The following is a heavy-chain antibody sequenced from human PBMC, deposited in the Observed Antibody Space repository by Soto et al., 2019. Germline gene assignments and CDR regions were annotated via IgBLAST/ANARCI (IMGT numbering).Heavy chain of an antibody. V-gene: IGHV3-30*09. CDR2: ISYDGSSK. CDR1: GSTFSSYA. J-gene: IGHJ6*02. Sequence: QVQLVESGGGVVQPGRSLRLSCAASGSTFSSYAMHWVRQAPGQGLEWLAVISYDGSSKFYADSVKGRLAISRDNSKSTLYLQVDSLRSEDTAVYCCARSGSGNYYYVLDVWGQGTTVTVSS. CDR3: ARSGSGNYYYVLDV. D-gene: IGHD6-25*01.